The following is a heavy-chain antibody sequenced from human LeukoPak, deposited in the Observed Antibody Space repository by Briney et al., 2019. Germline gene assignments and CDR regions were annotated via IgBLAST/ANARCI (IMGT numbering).Heavy chain of an antibody. Sequence: GGSLRLSCAASGFTFTDFWMHWVRQAPGGGLVWVSRVKGDEISTLYADSVKGRFTISRDNAKNTLYLQMNSLRADDTALYYCATGPYSALEMWGQGTMVTVSS. V-gene: IGHV3-74*01. CDR2: VKGDEIST. J-gene: IGHJ3*02. CDR3: ATGPYSALEM. D-gene: IGHD2-21*01. CDR1: GFTFTDFW.